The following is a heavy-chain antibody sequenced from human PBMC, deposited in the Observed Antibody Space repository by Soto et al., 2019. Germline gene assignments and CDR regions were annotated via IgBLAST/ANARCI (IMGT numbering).Heavy chain of an antibody. V-gene: IGHV5-51*01. CDR1: GYSFTSYW. CDR3: ARLNASPSGDYVWRSSDY. Sequence: GESLKISCKGSGYSFTSYWIGWVRQMPGKGLEWMGIIYPGDSDTRYSPSFQGQVTISADKSISTAYLQWSSLKASDTAMYYCARLNASPSGDYVWRSSDYWGQGTLVTVSS. D-gene: IGHD3-16*01. J-gene: IGHJ4*02. CDR2: IYPGDSDT.